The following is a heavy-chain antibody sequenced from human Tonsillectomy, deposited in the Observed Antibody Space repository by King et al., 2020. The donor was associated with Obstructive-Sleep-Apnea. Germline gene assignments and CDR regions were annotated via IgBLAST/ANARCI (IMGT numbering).Heavy chain of an antibody. CDR2: IYYSGST. Sequence: QLQESGPGLVKPSQTLSLTCTVSGGSISSGGYYWNWIRQHPGKGLEWIGYIYYSGSTYYNPSLKSRVTISVDTSKNQFSLKLSSVTAADTAVYYCAREVGLGVRGFVDYWGQGTLVTVSS. V-gene: IGHV4-31*03. J-gene: IGHJ4*02. D-gene: IGHD3-10*01. CDR3: AREVGLGVRGFVDY. CDR1: GGSISSGGYY.